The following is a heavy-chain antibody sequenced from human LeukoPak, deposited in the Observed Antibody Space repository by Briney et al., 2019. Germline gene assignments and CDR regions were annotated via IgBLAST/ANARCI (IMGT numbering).Heavy chain of an antibody. Sequence: ASVKVSCKASGGTFSSYAISWVRQAPGQGLEWMGRIIPILGIANYAQKFQGRVTITADKSTSTAYMELSSLRSEDTAVCYCASDDSYGSGSYYDLNNWFDPWGQGTLVTVSS. V-gene: IGHV1-69*04. J-gene: IGHJ5*02. CDR2: IIPILGIA. CDR1: GGTFSSYA. CDR3: ASDDSYGSGSYYDLNNWFDP. D-gene: IGHD3-10*01.